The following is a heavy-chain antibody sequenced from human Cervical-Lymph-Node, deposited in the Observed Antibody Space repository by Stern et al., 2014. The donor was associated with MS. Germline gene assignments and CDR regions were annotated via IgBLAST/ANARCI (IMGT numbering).Heavy chain of an antibody. D-gene: IGHD7-27*01. CDR1: GFSLSTSGVG. J-gene: IGHJ5*02. V-gene: IGHV2-5*02. CDR3: APTRMVSPWGRGLGWFDP. CDR2: IYWDEDK. Sequence: QVTLKESGPTLVKPTQTLTLTCTFSGFSLSTSGVGVGWIRQPPGKALEWLALIYWDEDKRYSPSLKNSLTITKDTSKNQVVLTMTSLDPVATATYYCAPTRMVSPWGRGLGWFDPWGQGTLVTVSS.